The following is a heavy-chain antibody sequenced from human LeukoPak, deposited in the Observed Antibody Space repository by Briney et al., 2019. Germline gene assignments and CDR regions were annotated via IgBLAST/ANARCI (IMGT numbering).Heavy chain of an antibody. D-gene: IGHD6-13*01. V-gene: IGHV3-21*01. Sequence: GGSLRLSCAASGFTFSSYSMNWVRQAPGKGLEWVSSISSSSSYIYYADSVKGQFTISRDNAKNSLYLQMNSLRAEDTAVYYCARDKGSSWPDYFDYWGQGTLVTVSS. CDR3: ARDKGSSWPDYFDY. J-gene: IGHJ4*02. CDR1: GFTFSSYS. CDR2: ISSSSSYI.